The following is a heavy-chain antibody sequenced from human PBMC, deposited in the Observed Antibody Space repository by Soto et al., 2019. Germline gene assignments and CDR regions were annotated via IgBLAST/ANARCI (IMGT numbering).Heavy chain of an antibody. D-gene: IGHD4-17*01. J-gene: IGHJ3*02. V-gene: IGHV4-39*01. Sequence: QLQLQESGPGLVKPSETLSLTCTVSGGSISSSSYYWGWIRQPPGKGLEWIGSIYYSGSTYYNPSLKSRVTISVDTSKNQFSLKLSSVTAADTAVYYCARRWKDYGDAFDIWGQGTMVTVSS. CDR2: IYYSGST. CDR3: ARRWKDYGDAFDI. CDR1: GGSISSSSYY.